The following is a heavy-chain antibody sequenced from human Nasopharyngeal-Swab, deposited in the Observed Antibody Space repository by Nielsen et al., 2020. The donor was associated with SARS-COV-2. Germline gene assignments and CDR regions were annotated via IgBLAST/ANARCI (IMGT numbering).Heavy chain of an antibody. CDR3: ARLVALYCSDDSCFSDS. CDR1: GFTFNNYA. D-gene: IGHD2-15*01. CDR2: ISHDGSQE. Sequence: GESLKISCAASGFTFNNYALQWARQAAGKGAEWVAIISHDGSQELYAESVRGRFTISRNNSKNAIYLQMNSLTAEDTALYYCARLVALYCSDDSCFSDSWGQGTLDTVSS. V-gene: IGHV3-30*04. J-gene: IGHJ4*02.